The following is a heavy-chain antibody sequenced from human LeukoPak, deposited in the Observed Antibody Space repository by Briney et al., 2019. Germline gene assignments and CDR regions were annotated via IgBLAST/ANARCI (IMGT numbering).Heavy chain of an antibody. CDR1: GGTFSSYA. CDR2: IIPIFGTA. Sequence: GASVKVSCKASGGTFSSYAISWVRQAPGQGLEWMGGIIPIFGTANYAQKFQGRVTITADESTSTAYMELSSLRSEDTAVYYCARDNSSSWYRFHCVYWGQGTLVTVSS. CDR3: ARDNSSSWYRFHCVY. V-gene: IGHV1-69*13. J-gene: IGHJ4*02. D-gene: IGHD6-13*01.